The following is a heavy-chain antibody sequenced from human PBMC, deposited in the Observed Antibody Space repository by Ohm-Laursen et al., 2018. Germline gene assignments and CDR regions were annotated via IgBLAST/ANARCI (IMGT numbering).Heavy chain of an antibody. CDR2: IKSRTSGGTT. J-gene: IGHJ4*02. Sequence: SLRLSCSASGFTFNSYAMTWVRQAPGKGLEWVGRIKSRTSGGTTDYAAPVKGRFTISRDDSQSTVYLQMNSLTTEDTAMYYCAIDISEAGKGELDYWGQGILVTVSS. V-gene: IGHV3-15*01. D-gene: IGHD6-13*01. CDR3: AIDISEAGKGELDY. CDR1: GFTFNSYA.